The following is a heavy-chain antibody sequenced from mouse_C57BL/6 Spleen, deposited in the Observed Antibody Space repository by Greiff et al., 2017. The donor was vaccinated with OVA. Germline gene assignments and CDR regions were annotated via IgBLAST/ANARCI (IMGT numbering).Heavy chain of an antibody. V-gene: IGHV1-82*01. CDR1: GYAFSSSW. D-gene: IGHD1-1*01. CDR2: IYPGDGDT. J-gene: IGHJ2*01. CDR3: ARTTVGYFDY. Sequence: LVKPGASVKISCKASGYAFSSSWMNWVKQRPGKGLEWIGRIYPGDGDTNYNGKFKGKATLTADKSSSTAYMQLSSLTSEDSAVYFCARTTVGYFDYWGQGTTLTVSS.